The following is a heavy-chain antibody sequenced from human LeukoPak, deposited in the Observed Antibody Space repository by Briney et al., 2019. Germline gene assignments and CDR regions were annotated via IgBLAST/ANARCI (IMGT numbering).Heavy chain of an antibody. V-gene: IGHV1-69*05. CDR1: GGTFSSYA. CDR3: ASPGGSSGYKSRLPEPSAFDY. Sequence: SVKVSCKASGGTFSSYAISWVRQAPGQGLEWMGGIIPIFGTANYAQKFQGRVTITTDESTSTAYMELSSLRSEDTAVYYCASPGGSSGYKSRLPEPSAFDYWGQGTLVTVSS. CDR2: IIPIFGTA. D-gene: IGHD3-22*01. J-gene: IGHJ4*02.